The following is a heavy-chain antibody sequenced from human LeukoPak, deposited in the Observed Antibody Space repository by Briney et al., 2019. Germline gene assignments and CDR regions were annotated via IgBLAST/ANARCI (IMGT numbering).Heavy chain of an antibody. D-gene: IGHD4-23*01. J-gene: IGHJ3*01. V-gene: IGHV1-18*01. CDR2: ISTYTGRA. CDR1: GYRFNVYD. Sequence: ASVKVSCKTSGYRFNVYDILWVRQAPGHGLDYVGWISTYTGRANYAQKFQGRVSVITDTSTSTAYLELTNLTSSDTGLYYCARAAGTNSGTNAFDVWGLGTMVTVAS. CDR3: ARAAGTNSGTNAFDV.